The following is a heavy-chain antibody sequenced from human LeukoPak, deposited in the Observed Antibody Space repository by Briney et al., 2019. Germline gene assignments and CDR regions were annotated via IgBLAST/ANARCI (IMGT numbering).Heavy chain of an antibody. CDR2: IRYDGSNK. J-gene: IGHJ4*02. Sequence: PGGSLRLSCAASGFTFSSYGMHWVRQAPGKGLEWVAFIRYDGSNKYYADSVKGRFTISRDNSKNTLYLQMNSLRAEDTAVYYCAKEYYYDSSGYYYGEGYYFDYWGQGTLVTVSS. V-gene: IGHV3-30*02. CDR1: GFTFSSYG. D-gene: IGHD3-22*01. CDR3: AKEYYYDSSGYYYGEGYYFDY.